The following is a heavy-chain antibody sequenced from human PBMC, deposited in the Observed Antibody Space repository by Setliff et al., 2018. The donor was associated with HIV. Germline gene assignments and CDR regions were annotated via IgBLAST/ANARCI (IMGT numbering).Heavy chain of an antibody. D-gene: IGHD3-22*01. Sequence: VGSLRLSCSPSGFNFNTYWMTWVRQSPGKGLEWVANIKQDESEKYYVDSVEGRFTISRDNAKYLVYLQMANLRVEDTAVYYCARDLLTYYYSGGYGGLDYWGRGTLVTVSS. CDR3: ARDLLTYYYSGGYGGLDY. V-gene: IGHV3-7*03. CDR2: IKQDESEK. J-gene: IGHJ4*02. CDR1: GFNFNTYW.